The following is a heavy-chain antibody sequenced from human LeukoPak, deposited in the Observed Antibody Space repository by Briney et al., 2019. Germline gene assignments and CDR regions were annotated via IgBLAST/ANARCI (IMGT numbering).Heavy chain of an antibody. J-gene: IGHJ6*02. Sequence: SETLSLTCTVSGGSISSISYYWGWVRQPPGKGLEWIGSIYYSGSTYYNPSLKSRVTISVDTSKNQFSLKLSSVTAADTAVYYCAREGATGTTANYGMDVWGQGTTVTVSS. CDR1: GGSISSISYY. V-gene: IGHV4-39*01. CDR2: IYYSGST. D-gene: IGHD4-17*01. CDR3: AREGATGTTANYGMDV.